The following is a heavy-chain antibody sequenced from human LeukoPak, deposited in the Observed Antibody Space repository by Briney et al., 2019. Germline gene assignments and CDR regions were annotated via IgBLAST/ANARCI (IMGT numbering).Heavy chain of an antibody. V-gene: IGHV4-4*02. D-gene: IGHD3-9*01. Sequence: SETLSLTCVVSGASISSSDWWSWVRQSPGKGLEWIGEIYYTGSRNYNPSLKSRVAMSVDTSKNQFSLKLSSVTAADTAVYYCARPRPGYYDILTGYYRDAFDIWGQGTMVTVSS. CDR1: GASISSSDW. CDR3: ARPRPGYYDILTGYYRDAFDI. J-gene: IGHJ3*02. CDR2: IYYTGSR.